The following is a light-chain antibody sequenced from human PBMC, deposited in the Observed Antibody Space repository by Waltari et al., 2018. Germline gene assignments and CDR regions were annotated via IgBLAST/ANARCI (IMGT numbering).Light chain of an antibody. Sequence: EIVLTQSPGTLSLSPGERATLSCRASQSVSSSYLAWYQQKPGQAPRVLIYGASSRATGIPERFSGRGSGTDFTLTISRLEPEDFAVYYCQQYGSSPRTFGLGTKLEIK. CDR1: QSVSSSY. V-gene: IGKV3-20*01. CDR2: GAS. J-gene: IGKJ2*01. CDR3: QQYGSSPRT.